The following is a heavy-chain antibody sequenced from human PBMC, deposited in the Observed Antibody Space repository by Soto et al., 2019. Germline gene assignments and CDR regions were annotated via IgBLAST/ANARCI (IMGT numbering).Heavy chain of an antibody. V-gene: IGHV4-34*01. CDR2: INHSGST. Sequence: SETLSLTCAVYGGSFSGYYWSWIRQPPGKGLEWIGEINHSGSTNYNPSLKSRVTMSVDTSKNQFSLKLSSVTAADTAVYYCARVLFLGVGYYYGMDVWGQGTTVTVSS. J-gene: IGHJ6*02. CDR3: ARVLFLGVGYYYGMDV. CDR1: GGSFSGYY.